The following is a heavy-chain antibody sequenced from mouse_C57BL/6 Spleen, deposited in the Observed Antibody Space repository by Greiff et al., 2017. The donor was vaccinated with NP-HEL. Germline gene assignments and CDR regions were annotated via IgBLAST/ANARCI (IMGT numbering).Heavy chain of an antibody. J-gene: IGHJ4*01. V-gene: IGHV1-15*01. CDR1: GYTFTDYE. CDR3: TRIFYAMDY. Sequence: QVQLKESGAELVRPGASVTLSCKASGYTFTDYEMHWVKQTPVHGLEWIGAIYPETGGTAYNQKFKGKAILTAAKSSSTAYMELRSLTSEDSAVYYCTRIFYAMDYWGQGTSVTVSS. CDR2: IYPETGGT.